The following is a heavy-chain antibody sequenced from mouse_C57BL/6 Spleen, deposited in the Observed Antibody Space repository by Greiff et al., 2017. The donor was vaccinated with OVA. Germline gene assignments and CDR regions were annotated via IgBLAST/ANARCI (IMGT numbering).Heavy chain of an antibody. D-gene: IGHD2-4*01. V-gene: IGHV1-72*01. CDR1: GYTFTSYW. Sequence: QVHVKQPGAELVKPGASVKLSCKASGYTFTSYWMHWVKQRPGRGLEWIVRIDPNSGGTKYNEKFKSKATLTVDKPSSTAYMQLSSLTSEDSAVYYCARLGYDYDSGYFDYWGQGTTLTVSS. J-gene: IGHJ2*01. CDR2: IDPNSGGT. CDR3: ARLGYDYDSGYFDY.